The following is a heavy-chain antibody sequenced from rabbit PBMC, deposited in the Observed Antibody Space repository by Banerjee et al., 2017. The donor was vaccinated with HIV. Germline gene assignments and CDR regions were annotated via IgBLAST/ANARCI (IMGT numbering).Heavy chain of an antibody. Sequence: QSLEESGGDLVEPGASLTLTCTASGFSFGNYYMTWVRQAPGKGLQWIGYIYSGSDVTFYASWAKGRFTISKTSSTTVTLQMTSLTAADTANYFCARDPGDSGYDDLALWGQGTLVTVS. CDR3: ARDPGDSGYDDLAL. J-gene: IGHJ3*01. D-gene: IGHD6-1*01. CDR2: IYSGSDVT. V-gene: IGHV1S40*01. CDR1: GFSFGNYY.